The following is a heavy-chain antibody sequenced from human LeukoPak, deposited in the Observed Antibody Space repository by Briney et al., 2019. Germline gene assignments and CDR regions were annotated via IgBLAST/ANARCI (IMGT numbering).Heavy chain of an antibody. Sequence: PGGSLRLSCAASGFTFSDYAMSWVRQAPGKGLEWVSTISGSGGTTYYADSVKGRFTISRDNSKNTLYLQMDTLRADDTAVYYCARISSSWFFDFWGQGTLATVSS. CDR1: GFTFSDYA. D-gene: IGHD6-13*01. CDR3: ARISSSWFFDF. V-gene: IGHV3-23*01. J-gene: IGHJ4*02. CDR2: ISGSGGTT.